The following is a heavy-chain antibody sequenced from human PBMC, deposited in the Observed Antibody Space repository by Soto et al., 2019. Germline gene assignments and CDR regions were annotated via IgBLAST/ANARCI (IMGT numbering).Heavy chain of an antibody. D-gene: IGHD1-26*01. V-gene: IGHV1-46*01. CDR2: INPHGGST. CDR1: RDTFTSYY. Sequence: ASVKVSCKAPRDTFTSYYINWVRQAPRQGLECMGVINPHGGSTAYAQKFKGRVTLTRDTSASTVYMEVSSLTSEDTAMYYCARSSGGNFGIIIEGTNWFAPWGQGTLVTVSS. CDR3: ARSSGGNFGIIIEGTNWFAP. J-gene: IGHJ5*02.